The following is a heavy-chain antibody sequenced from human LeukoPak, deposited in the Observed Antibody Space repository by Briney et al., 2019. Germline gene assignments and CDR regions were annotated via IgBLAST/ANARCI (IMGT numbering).Heavy chain of an antibody. D-gene: IGHD4-23*01. Sequence: GGSLRLSCAASGFTFSSYAINWVRQAPGKGLEWVSIISGSGGSTYYADSVKGRFTISRDNSKNTLFLHMNSLRAEDTALYYCAKSPTVDAAFGIWGQGTMVTVSS. CDR3: AKSPTVDAAFGI. CDR1: GFTFSSYA. J-gene: IGHJ3*02. CDR2: ISGSGGST. V-gene: IGHV3-23*01.